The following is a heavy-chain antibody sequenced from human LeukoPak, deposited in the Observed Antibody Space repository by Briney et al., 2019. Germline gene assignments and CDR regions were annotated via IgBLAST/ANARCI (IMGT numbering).Heavy chain of an antibody. Sequence: ASVKVSCKASGYSFTTYGISWVRQAPGQGLEWMGWISGYNGYTDYAPKLQGRVTMTTDTSTSTAYMELRSLRSDDTAVYYCARVNRNDAFDIWGQGTMVTVSS. CDR2: ISGYNGYT. V-gene: IGHV1-18*01. CDR3: ARVNRNDAFDI. J-gene: IGHJ3*02. CDR1: GYSFTTYG.